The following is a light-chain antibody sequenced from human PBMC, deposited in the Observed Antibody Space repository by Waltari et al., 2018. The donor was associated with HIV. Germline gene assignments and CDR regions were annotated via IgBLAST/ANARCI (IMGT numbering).Light chain of an antibody. CDR3: QSYDSSLSDSRV. CDR2: GNS. CDR1: SSNIGAGYH. Sequence: QSVLTQPPSVSGAPGQRVTISCTGSSSNIGAGYHVHWYQQLPGTAPKLLIYGNSKRPSGVPDRFSGSKSGTSASLAITGLQAEDEADYYCQSYDSSLSDSRVFGGGTKLTVL. J-gene: IGLJ3*02. V-gene: IGLV1-40*01.